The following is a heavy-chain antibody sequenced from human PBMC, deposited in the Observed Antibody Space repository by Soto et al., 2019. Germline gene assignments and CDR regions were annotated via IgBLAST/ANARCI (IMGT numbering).Heavy chain of an antibody. CDR2: ISSSGSTI. J-gene: IGHJ4*02. D-gene: IGHD4-17*01. CDR3: ARVRDYGGNAEYYFDY. Sequence: GGSLRLSCAASGFTFSDYYMSWIRQAPGKGLEWVSYISSSGSTIYYADSVKGRFTISRDNAKNSLYLQMNSLRAEDTAVYYCARVRDYGGNAEYYFDYWGQGTLVTVSS. CDR1: GFTFSDYY. V-gene: IGHV3-11*01.